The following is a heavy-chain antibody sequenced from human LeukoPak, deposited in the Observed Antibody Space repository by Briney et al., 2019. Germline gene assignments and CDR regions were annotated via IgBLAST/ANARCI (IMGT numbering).Heavy chain of an antibody. V-gene: IGHV3-30-3*01. Sequence: GGSLRLSCAASGFTFSSYAIHWVRQAPGKGLEWVAVISYDGSNKYYADSVKGRFTISRDNSKNTLYLQMNSLRAEDTAVYYCARGDYFDYWGQGTLVTVSS. J-gene: IGHJ4*02. CDR1: GFTFSSYA. CDR3: ARGDYFDY. CDR2: ISYDGSNK.